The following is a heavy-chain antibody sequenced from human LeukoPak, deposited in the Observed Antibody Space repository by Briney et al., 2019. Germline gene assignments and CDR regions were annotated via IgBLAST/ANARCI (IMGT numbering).Heavy chain of an antibody. CDR1: GGTFSGYY. Sequence: PSETLSLTCAVYGGTFSGYYWSWIRQPPGKGLEWIGEINHSGSTNYNPSLKSRVTISVDTSKNQFSLKLSSVTAADTAVYYCARDPQGPGYFDYWGQGTLVTVSS. CDR3: ARDPQGPGYFDY. J-gene: IGHJ4*02. V-gene: IGHV4-34*01. CDR2: INHSGST. D-gene: IGHD1-14*01.